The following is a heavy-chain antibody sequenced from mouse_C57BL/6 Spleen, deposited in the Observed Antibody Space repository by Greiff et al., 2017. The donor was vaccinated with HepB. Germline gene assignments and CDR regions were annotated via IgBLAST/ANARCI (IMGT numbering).Heavy chain of an antibody. Sequence: QVQLQQPGAELVRPGSSVKLSCKASGYTFTSYWMHWVKQRPIQGLEWIGNIDPSDSATHYNQKFKDKATLTVDKSSSTAYMQLSSLTSEDSAVYYCARSRQASMDYWGQGTSVTVSS. CDR2: IDPSDSAT. D-gene: IGHD6-1*01. J-gene: IGHJ4*01. CDR1: GYTFTSYW. CDR3: ARSRQASMDY. V-gene: IGHV1-52*01.